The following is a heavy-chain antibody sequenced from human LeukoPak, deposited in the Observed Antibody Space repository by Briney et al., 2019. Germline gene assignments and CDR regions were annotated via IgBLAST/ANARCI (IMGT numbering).Heavy chain of an antibody. V-gene: IGHV7-4-1*02. CDR3: ARNPSYYDILTGYSRTYYYYYMDV. Sequence: ASVKVSCKASGYTFTSYAMNWVRQAPGQGLEWMGWINTNTGNPTYAQGFTGRFVFSLDTSVSTAYLQISSLKAEDTAVYYCARNPSYYDILTGYSRTYYYYYMDVWGKGTTVTVSS. CDR2: INTNTGNP. CDR1: GYTFTSYA. J-gene: IGHJ6*03. D-gene: IGHD3-9*01.